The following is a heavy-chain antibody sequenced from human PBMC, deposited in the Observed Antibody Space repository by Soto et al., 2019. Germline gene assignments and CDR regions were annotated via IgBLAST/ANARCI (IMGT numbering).Heavy chain of an antibody. D-gene: IGHD5-12*01. CDR1: GGSISPYY. CDR2: IYYTGST. V-gene: IGHV4-59*01. J-gene: IGHJ4*02. Sequence: SETLSLTCTVSGGSISPYYWSWSRQPPGKGLEWIGYIYYTGSTTYNPSLKSRVTISVDTSKNQFSLKVSSVTAADTAVYYCARGGVGYSGYDGLLDYWGQGTLVTVSS. CDR3: ARGGVGYSGYDGLLDY.